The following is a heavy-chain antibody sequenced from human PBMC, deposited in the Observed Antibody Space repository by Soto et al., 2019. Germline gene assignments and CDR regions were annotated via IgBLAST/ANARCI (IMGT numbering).Heavy chain of an antibody. CDR1: GFTFSSYA. V-gene: IGHV3-23*01. CDR3: AKDILRFLEWLSPNWFDP. J-gene: IGHJ5*02. D-gene: IGHD3-3*01. Sequence: GGSLRLSCAASGFTFSSYAMSWVRQAPGKGLEWVSAISGSGGSTYYADSVKGRFTISRDNSKNTLYLQMNGLRAEDTAVYYCAKDILRFLEWLSPNWFDPWGQGTLVTVSS. CDR2: ISGSGGST.